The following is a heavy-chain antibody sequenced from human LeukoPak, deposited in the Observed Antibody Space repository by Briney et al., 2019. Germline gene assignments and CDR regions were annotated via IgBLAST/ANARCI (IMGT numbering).Heavy chain of an antibody. V-gene: IGHV6-1*01. J-gene: IGHJ4*02. CDR3: ARGGQKGFDY. CDR2: SYYRSKWYN. Sequence: SQTLSLTFAISGDSVSSNNAAWNWLTQSPSGALEWLGRSYYRSKWYNDYAVSVKSRITVNPDTSKNQFSLQLNSVTPEDTAVYYCARGGQKGFDYWGEGTLVTVSS. CDR1: GDSVSSNNAA.